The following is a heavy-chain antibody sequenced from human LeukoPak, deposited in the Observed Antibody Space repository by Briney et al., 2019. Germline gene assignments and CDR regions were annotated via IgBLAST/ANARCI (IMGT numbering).Heavy chain of an antibody. CDR1: GGSLSGYY. V-gene: IGHV4-34*01. D-gene: IGHD5-24*01. J-gene: IGHJ4*02. CDR2: INHSGST. Sequence: PSETLSLTCAVYGGSLSGYYWSWIRQPPGKGLEWIGEINHSGSTNYNPSPKSRVTISVDTSKNQFSLKLSSVTAADTAVYYCARGLRWLQSKRGFDYWGQGTLVTVSS. CDR3: ARGLRWLQSKRGFDY.